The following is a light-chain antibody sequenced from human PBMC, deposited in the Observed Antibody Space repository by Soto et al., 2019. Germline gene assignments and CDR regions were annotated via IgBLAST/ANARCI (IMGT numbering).Light chain of an antibody. CDR2: DVT. CDR3: SSYTISSTYV. V-gene: IGLV2-14*03. Sequence: QSVLTQPASVSGSPGQSITISCTGTSSDVGGYNYVSWYQHHPGKAPKLMIYDVTNRPSGISNRFSGSKSGNTASLTISVLQTEDEADYYCSSYTISSTYVFGTGTKVT. J-gene: IGLJ1*01. CDR1: SSDVGGYNY.